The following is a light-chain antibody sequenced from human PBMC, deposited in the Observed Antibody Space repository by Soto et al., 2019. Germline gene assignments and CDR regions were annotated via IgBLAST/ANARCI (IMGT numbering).Light chain of an antibody. V-gene: IGKV1-17*01. CDR1: QSIRKY. CDR3: QQYNSYPWT. CDR2: AAS. J-gene: IGKJ1*01. Sequence: DIQMTQSPSSLSASVGDRVIITCRASQSIRKYLNWYQHKPGKVPTLLIYAASSLQSGVPSRFSGSGSGTEFTLTISSLQPDDFATYYCQQYNSYPWTFGQGTKVDIK.